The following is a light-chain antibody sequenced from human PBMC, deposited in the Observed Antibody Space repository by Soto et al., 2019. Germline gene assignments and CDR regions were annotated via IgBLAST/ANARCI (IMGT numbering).Light chain of an antibody. J-gene: IGKJ1*01. Sequence: EIVLTQSPGTLSLSPGERATLSCRASQGVSGSYLAWYQQKPGQAPRLRIYGAFSRATGIPNRFSGSESGTDFTITLSRLEPEDFAVYYCQHYGSSPRTFGQGTKVEIK. CDR1: QGVSGSY. CDR3: QHYGSSPRT. V-gene: IGKV3-20*01. CDR2: GAF.